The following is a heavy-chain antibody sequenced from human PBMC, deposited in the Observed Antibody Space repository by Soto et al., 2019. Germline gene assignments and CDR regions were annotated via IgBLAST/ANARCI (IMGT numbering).Heavy chain of an antibody. V-gene: IGHV4-4*02. Sequence: PSETLSLTCAVSGASISSGNWWSWVRQSPGKGLEWLGEIYHSGSTNHNPSLKSRVTISVDKSRNQFSLKLSSMTAADTAVYFCARHRGNTFGPYDYWGQGTQVTVSS. D-gene: IGHD3-16*01. CDR3: ARHRGNTFGPYDY. J-gene: IGHJ4*01. CDR1: GASISSGNW. CDR2: IYHSGST.